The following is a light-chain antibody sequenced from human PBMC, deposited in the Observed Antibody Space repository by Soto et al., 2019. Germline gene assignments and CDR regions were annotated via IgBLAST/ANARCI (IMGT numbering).Light chain of an antibody. J-gene: IGLJ1*01. CDR3: SSYVGTKSYV. CDR1: SSDVGGYNY. V-gene: IGLV2-8*01. Sequence: QSVLTQPPSASGSPGQSVTISCTGTSSDVGGYNYVSWYQQYPGKSPQLVIYEVNKRPSGVPDRFSGSKSGNTASLTVFGLQAEDEAGYYCSSYVGTKSYVFGTGTKVTVL. CDR2: EVN.